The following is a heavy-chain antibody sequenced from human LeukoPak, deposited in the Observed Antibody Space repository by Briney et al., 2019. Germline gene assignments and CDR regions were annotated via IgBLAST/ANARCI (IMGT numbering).Heavy chain of an antibody. D-gene: IGHD1-14*01. CDR2: LHSDGNT. CDR1: GFTVITND. CDR3: ARGVEPLAANTLAY. V-gene: IGHV3-53*01. J-gene: IGHJ4*02. Sequence: QTGGSLRLSCAASGFTVITNDMTWVRQAPGKGLEWVSVLHSDGNTKYADSVQGRFTISRDNSKNTLCLEMNSLSPDDTAVYYCARGVEPLAANTLAYWGQGTLVTVSS.